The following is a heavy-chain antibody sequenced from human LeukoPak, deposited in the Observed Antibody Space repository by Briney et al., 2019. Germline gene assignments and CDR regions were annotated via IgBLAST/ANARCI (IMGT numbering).Heavy chain of an antibody. CDR2: IYYSGST. Sequence: SETLSLTCTVSGGSISSYYWGWIRQPPGKGLEWIGYIYYSGSTNYNPSLKSRVTISVDTSKNQFSLKLSSVTAADTAVYYCARNSYGYASFDYWGQGTLVTVSS. J-gene: IGHJ4*02. CDR3: ARNSYGYASFDY. D-gene: IGHD5-18*01. CDR1: GGSISSYY. V-gene: IGHV4-59*01.